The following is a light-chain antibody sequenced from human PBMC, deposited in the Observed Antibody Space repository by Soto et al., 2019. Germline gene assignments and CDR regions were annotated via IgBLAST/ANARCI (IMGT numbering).Light chain of an antibody. J-gene: IGKJ4*01. CDR2: AAS. Sequence: EIVMTQSAAPLSVSPGETATLSCRASQSVGSAVAWYQHKPGQAPRLLIVAASIRATGVPGRFSGGGSGTEFTLTISSLQSEDFAVYYCQQYKNWPPLTFGGGTTVEIK. CDR3: QQYKNWPPLT. V-gene: IGKV3-15*01. CDR1: QSVGSA.